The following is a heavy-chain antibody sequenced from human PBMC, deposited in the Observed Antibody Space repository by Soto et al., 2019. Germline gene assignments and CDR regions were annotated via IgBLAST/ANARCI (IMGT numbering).Heavy chain of an antibody. D-gene: IGHD3-22*01. CDR2: INAGNGNT. V-gene: IGHV1-3*01. Sequence: QVQLVKSGDELKKRGASVKVPCKVSGYIFTIYAMHCVPQAQGQTLVWMGWINAGNGNTKYSQKFQGRFTITRDTSASTAYMELSSLRSEDTAVYYCARDRGVVVTPFDYWGQGTLVTVSS. CDR3: ARDRGVVVTPFDY. CDR1: GYIFTIYA. J-gene: IGHJ4*02.